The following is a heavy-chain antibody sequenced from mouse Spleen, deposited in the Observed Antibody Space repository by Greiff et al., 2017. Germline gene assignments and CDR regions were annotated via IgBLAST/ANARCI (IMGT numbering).Heavy chain of an antibody. CDR1: GFTFSDYY. J-gene: IGHJ4*01. D-gene: IGHD2-10*02. Sequence: EVMLVESGGGLVQPGGSLKLSCATSGFTFSDYYMYWVRQTPEKRLEWVAYISNGGGSTYYPDTVKGRFTISRDNAKNTLYLQMSRLKSEDTAMYYCARHGYGNYDAMDYWGQGTSVTVSS. CDR2: ISNGGGST. CDR3: ARHGYGNYDAMDY. V-gene: IGHV5-12*02.